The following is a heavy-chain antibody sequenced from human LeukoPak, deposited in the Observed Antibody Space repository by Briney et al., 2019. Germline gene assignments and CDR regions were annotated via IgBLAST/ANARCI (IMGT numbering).Heavy chain of an antibody. J-gene: IGHJ4*02. CDR1: GGTFSSYA. V-gene: IGHV1-69*13. CDR3: ARGETAEYDILTGYYTLYYFDY. CDR2: IIPTFGTA. Sequence: GASVKVSCKASGGTFSSYAISWVRQAPGQGLEWMGGIIPTFGTANYAQKFQGRVTITADESTSTAYMELSSLRSEDTAVYYCARGETAEYDILTGYYTLYYFDYWGLGTLVTVSS. D-gene: IGHD3-9*01.